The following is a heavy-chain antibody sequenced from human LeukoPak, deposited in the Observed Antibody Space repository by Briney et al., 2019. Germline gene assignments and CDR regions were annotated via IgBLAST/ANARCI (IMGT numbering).Heavy chain of an antibody. CDR3: ARDPLRRFDY. CDR1: GFTVSSNY. D-gene: IGHD5-12*01. Sequence: PGGSLRLSCAASGFTVSSNYMTWVRQAPGKGLEWVANIKEDGSEKHYVDSVKGRFTISRDNAKNSVFLQMNSLRAEDTAVYYCARDPLRRFDYWGQGTLVTVSS. CDR2: IKEDGSEK. J-gene: IGHJ4*02. V-gene: IGHV3-7*04.